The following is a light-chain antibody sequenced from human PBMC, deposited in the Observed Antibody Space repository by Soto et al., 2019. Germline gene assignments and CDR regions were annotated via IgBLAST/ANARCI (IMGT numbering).Light chain of an antibody. V-gene: IGLV3-21*02. CDR2: DDS. Sequence: SFELTQPPSVSVAPGQTARITCGGNNIGSKGVHWYQQKAGQAPVLVVYDDSDRPSGIPERYSGSKSGNTATLTISRVEAGDEADYYCQVWDPSSDHFVFGTGTKGTVL. CDR1: NIGSKG. J-gene: IGLJ1*01. CDR3: QVWDPSSDHFV.